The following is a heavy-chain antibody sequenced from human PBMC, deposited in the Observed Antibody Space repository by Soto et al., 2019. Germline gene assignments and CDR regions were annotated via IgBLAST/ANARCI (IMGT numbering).Heavy chain of an antibody. Sequence: SVKVSCKSSGGTFSSHSINWVRQAPGQGLEWMGGTIPIFGPANFAKNFQGRVTITADESTTTAYMELRSLRSDDTAVYYCARGGSSVYYYYYGMDVWGQGTTVTVSS. CDR3: ARGGSSVYYYYYGMDV. J-gene: IGHJ6*02. CDR2: TIPIFGPA. D-gene: IGHD3-10*01. V-gene: IGHV1-69*13. CDR1: GGTFSSHS.